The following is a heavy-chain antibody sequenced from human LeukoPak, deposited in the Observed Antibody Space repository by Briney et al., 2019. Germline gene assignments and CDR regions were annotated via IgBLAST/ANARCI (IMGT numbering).Heavy chain of an antibody. D-gene: IGHD5-24*01. J-gene: IGHJ4*02. CDR2: INSDGSST. CDR1: GFTFSSYW. Sequence: GGSLRLSCAASGFTFSSYWMHWVRQAPGKGLVWVSRINSDGSSTSYADSVKGRFTISRDNAKNTLYLQMNSLRAEDTAVYYCARGDGDLLGFPEDYFDNWGQGTLVTVSS. CDR3: ARGDGDLLGFPEDYFDN. V-gene: IGHV3-74*01.